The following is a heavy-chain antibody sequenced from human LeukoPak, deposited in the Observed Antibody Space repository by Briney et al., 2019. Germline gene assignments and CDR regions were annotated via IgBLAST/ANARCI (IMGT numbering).Heavy chain of an antibody. CDR2: ISYDGSNK. Sequence: GGSLTLSHAPSVFTLHSYAMQLVRQAPREGLGWVAVISYDGSNKFYADSVKGRFTISRDDSKNILYLQMNSLRAEETAVYYCERGLIWGYYGSGGPDPLVDAWGKGTTVTVSS. V-gene: IGHV3-30*01. CDR3: ERGLIWGYYGSGGPDPLVDA. J-gene: IGHJ6*04. CDR1: VFTLHSYA. D-gene: IGHD3-10*01.